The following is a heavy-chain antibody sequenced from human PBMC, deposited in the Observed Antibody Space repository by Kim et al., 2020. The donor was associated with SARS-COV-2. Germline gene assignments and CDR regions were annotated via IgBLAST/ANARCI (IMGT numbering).Heavy chain of an antibody. CDR3: CSNRDSSSWHIRPYYYYGMDV. CDR1: GGSISSSSYY. CDR2: IYYSGST. V-gene: IGHV4-39*01. D-gene: IGHD6-13*01. J-gene: IGHJ6*02. Sequence: SETLSLTCTVSGGSISSSSYYWGWIRQPPGKGLEWIGSIYYSGSTYYNPSLKSRVTISVDTSKNQFSLKLSSVTAADTAVYYCCSNRDSSSWHIRPYYYYGMDVWGQGTTVTVSS.